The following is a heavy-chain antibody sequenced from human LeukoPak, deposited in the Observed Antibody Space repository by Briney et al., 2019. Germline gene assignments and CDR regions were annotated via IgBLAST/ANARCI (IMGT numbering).Heavy chain of an antibody. CDR3: ARGEGRENNWFDP. J-gene: IGHJ5*02. CDR2: IYTSGST. V-gene: IGHV4-61*02. CDR1: GGSISSGSYY. D-gene: IGHD3-16*01. Sequence: PSETLSLTCTVSGGSISSGSYYWSWIRQPAGKGLEWIGRIYTSGSTNYNPSLKSRVTISVDTSKNQFSLKLSSVTAADTAVYYCARGEGRENNWFDPWGQGTLVTVSS.